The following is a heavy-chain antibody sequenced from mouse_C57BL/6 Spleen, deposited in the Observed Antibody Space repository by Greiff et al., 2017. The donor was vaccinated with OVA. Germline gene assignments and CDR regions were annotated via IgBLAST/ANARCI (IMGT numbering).Heavy chain of an antibody. CDR2: IHPNSGST. CDR1: GYPFTSYW. CDR3: ARSGITTGFAY. D-gene: IGHD1-1*01. J-gene: IGHJ3*01. V-gene: IGHV1-64*01. Sequence: QVQLQQPGAELVKPGASVKLSCKASGYPFTSYWMHWVKQRPGQGLEWIGMIHPNSGSTTYNEKFTSKAKLTVDKSSSTAYLQLSSLTSEDSAVYYCARSGITTGFAYWGQGTLVTVSA.